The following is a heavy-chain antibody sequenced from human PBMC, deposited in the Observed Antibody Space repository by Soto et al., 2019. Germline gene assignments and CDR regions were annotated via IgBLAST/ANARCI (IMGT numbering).Heavy chain of an antibody. J-gene: IGHJ4*02. V-gene: IGHV3-30-3*01. CDR1: GFTFSSYA. Sequence: PGGSLRLSCAASGFTFSSYAMHWVRQAPGKGLEWVAVISYDGSNKYYADSVKGRFTISRDNSKNTLYLQMNSLRAEDTAVYYCARDRWIGPYDILTGRGGYFDYWGQGTLVTVSS. D-gene: IGHD3-9*01. CDR2: ISYDGSNK. CDR3: ARDRWIGPYDILTGRGGYFDY.